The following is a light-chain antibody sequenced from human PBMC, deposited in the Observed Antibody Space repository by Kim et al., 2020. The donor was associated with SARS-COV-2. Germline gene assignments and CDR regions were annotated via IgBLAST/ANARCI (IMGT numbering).Light chain of an antibody. V-gene: IGLV1-44*01. CDR3: ATWDDRLNTPV. Sequence: QSVLTQPPSVSGTPGQRITIFCSGSNSNIGGNLVSWYRQLPGTAPKVVLYGYNKRPPGVPDRISGSTSGTAASLAISGLRSEDDGDYYCATWDDRLNTPVFGGGTQLTVL. J-gene: IGLJ3*02. CDR1: NSNIGGNL. CDR2: GYN.